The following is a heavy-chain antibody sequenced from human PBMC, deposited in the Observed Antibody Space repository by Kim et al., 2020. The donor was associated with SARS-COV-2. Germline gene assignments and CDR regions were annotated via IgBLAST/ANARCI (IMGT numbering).Heavy chain of an antibody. CDR3: AGFYGWLMVV. J-gene: IGHJ6*04. CDR2: GK. D-gene: IGHD3-10*01. V-gene: IGHV3-7*01. Sequence: GKLNVASVKGRFTISGDNAKNSLYLQRSSLRAEDTAVYYCAGFYGWLMVVWGKGTTVTVSS.